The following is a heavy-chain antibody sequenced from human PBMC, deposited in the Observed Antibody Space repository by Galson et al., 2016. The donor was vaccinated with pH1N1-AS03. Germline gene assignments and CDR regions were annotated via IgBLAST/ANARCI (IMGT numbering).Heavy chain of an antibody. V-gene: IGHV4-59*08. J-gene: IGHJ6*02. CDR2: IYYTGDI. CDR3: GRHLRNSYSMDV. CDR1: GGSINSYY. D-gene: IGHD2-21*01. Sequence: LSLTCTVSGGSINSYYWTWIRQPPGKGLEWIGQIYYTGDIIYTPSLRSRVTISVDTSKNQLSLSLSAVTAADTAVYYCGRHLRNSYSMDVWGQGATVTVSS.